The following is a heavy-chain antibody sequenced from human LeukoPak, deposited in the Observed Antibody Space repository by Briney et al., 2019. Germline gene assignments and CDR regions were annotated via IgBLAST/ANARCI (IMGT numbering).Heavy chain of an antibody. J-gene: IGHJ4*02. CDR3: ARGGGPYSSGWYPY. Sequence: PSETLSLTCTVSGGSISSGSYYWSWIRQPAGKGLEWIGRIYTSGSTNYNPSLKSRVTISVDTSKNQFSLKLSSVTAADTAVYYCARGGGPYSSGWYPYWGQGTLVTVSS. CDR2: IYTSGST. V-gene: IGHV4-61*02. D-gene: IGHD6-19*01. CDR1: GGSISSGSYY.